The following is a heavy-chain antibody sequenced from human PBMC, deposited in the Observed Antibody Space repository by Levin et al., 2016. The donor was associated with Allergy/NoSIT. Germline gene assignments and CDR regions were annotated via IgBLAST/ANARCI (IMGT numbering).Heavy chain of an antibody. V-gene: IGHV4-39*01. D-gene: IGHD1-1*01. Sequence: WIRQPPGKGLEWIGSVYASGTTYYNPSLSSRVVISLDTSKNQFSLKLASVTAADTAVYYCARRGNDRSELLDYWGQGILVTVSS. CDR3: ARRGNDRSELLDY. J-gene: IGHJ4*02. CDR2: VYASGTT.